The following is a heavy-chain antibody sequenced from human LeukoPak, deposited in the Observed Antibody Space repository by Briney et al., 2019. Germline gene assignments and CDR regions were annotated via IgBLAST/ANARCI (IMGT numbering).Heavy chain of an antibody. D-gene: IGHD3-22*01. CDR2: IYHSGST. J-gene: IGHJ2*01. V-gene: IGHV4-38-2*02. CDR1: GYSISSGYH. Sequence: PSETLSLTCTVSGYSISSGYHWGWIRQPPGKGLEWIGSIYHSGSTYYNPSLKSRVTISVDTSKNQFSLKLSSVTAADTAVYYCARHEQDYYDSSGYYLSWYFDLWGRGTLVTVSS. CDR3: ARHEQDYYDSSGYYLSWYFDL.